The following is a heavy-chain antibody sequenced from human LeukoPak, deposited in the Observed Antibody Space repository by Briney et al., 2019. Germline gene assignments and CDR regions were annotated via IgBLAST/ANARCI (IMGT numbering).Heavy chain of an antibody. D-gene: IGHD2-21*01. J-gene: IGHJ3*01. CDR3: AIGQGVIAWGGADVYDV. CDR2: FSTYNGDT. CDR1: GDTFTNYG. V-gene: IGHV1-18*01. Sequence: ASVRVSCKASGDTFTNYGINWVRQAPGQRPEWMGWFSTYNGDTKYAQKLKGRLTLTADTLKTTAYMELRTLISDDTATYYCAIGQGVIAWGGADVYDVWGQGTTVIVSS.